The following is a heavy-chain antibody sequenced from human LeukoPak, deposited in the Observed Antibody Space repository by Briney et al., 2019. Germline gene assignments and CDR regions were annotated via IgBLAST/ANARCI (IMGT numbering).Heavy chain of an antibody. CDR2: INYSGST. V-gene: IGHV4-59*01. J-gene: IGHJ6*03. Sequence: SETLSLTCTVSGGSISSYYWSWIRQPPGKGLEWIGYINYSGSTNYNPSLKSRVTISVDTSKNQFSLKLSSVTAADTAVYYCARVPRYYYYYYMDVWGKGTTVTVSS. CDR1: GGSISSYY. CDR3: ARVPRYYYYYYMDV.